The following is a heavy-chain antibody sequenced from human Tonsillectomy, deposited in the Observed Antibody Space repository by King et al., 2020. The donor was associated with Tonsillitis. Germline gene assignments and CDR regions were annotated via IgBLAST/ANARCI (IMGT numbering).Heavy chain of an antibody. D-gene: IGHD3-22*01. CDR1: GFTFADYA. V-gene: IGHV3-43*02. Sequence: VQLVESGGGVVQPGGSLRLSCAASGFTFADYAMHWVRQAPGKGLEWISLISGDDGSTYYADSVKGRFTISRDISKNSLYLQMNSLRTEDTALYYCAARYYYVSSGPLRFDPWGQGTLVTVSS. CDR2: ISGDDGST. CDR3: AARYYYVSSGPLRFDP. J-gene: IGHJ5*02.